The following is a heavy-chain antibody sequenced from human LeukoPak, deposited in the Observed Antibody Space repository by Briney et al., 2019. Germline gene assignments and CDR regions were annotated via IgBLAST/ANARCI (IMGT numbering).Heavy chain of an antibody. CDR2: IYYSGST. V-gene: IGHV4-59*01. CDR3: ARGGDSSGWVFDY. Sequence: SETLSLTCTVSGGSISSYYWSWVRQPPGKGLEWIGYIYYSGSTNYNPSLKSRVTISVDMSKNQFSLTLSSVTAADTAVYYCARGGDSSGWVFDYWGQGTLVTVSS. D-gene: IGHD6-19*01. J-gene: IGHJ4*02. CDR1: GGSISSYY.